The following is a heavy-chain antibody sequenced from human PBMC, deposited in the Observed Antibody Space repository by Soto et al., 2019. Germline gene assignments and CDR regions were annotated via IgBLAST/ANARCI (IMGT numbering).Heavy chain of an antibody. CDR1: GFTFSSYA. D-gene: IGHD3-10*01. J-gene: IGHJ4*02. V-gene: IGHV3-30-3*01. CDR3: ARVGDPFDY. Sequence: GGSLRLSCAASGFTFSSYAMHWVRQAPGKGLEWVAVISYDGSNKYYADSVKGRFTISRDNSLKLSSVIAADTAVYYCARVGDPFDYWGQGTLVTVSS. CDR2: ISYDGSNK.